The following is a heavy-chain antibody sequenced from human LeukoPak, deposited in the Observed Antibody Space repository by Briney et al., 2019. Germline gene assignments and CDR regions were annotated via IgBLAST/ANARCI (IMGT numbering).Heavy chain of an antibody. CDR3: ARPTFSGYYSGPFDI. J-gene: IGHJ3*02. D-gene: IGHD3-22*01. Sequence: PSETLSLTCTVSGGSISSSTYYWGWIRQPPGKGLEWIGSIYYSGSTYYNPSLKSRVTISVDTSKNQFSLKLSSVTAADTAVYFCARPTFSGYYSGPFDIWGQGTNVTVSS. CDR1: GGSISSSTYY. CDR2: IYYSGST. V-gene: IGHV4-39*01.